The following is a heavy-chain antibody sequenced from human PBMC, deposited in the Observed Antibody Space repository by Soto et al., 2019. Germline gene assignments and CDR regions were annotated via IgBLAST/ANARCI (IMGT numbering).Heavy chain of an antibody. Sequence: VQLVESGGDLVQPGGSLRLSCAASGFAFSSYEMNWVRQAPGKGLEWISYIGSSGSPIYYSDSVRGRFTISRDSAKNSLYLQMDSLRAEDTAVYYCAREELNCGGDCFSLWGQGTVVTVSS. D-gene: IGHD2-21*02. CDR3: AREELNCGGDCFSL. V-gene: IGHV3-48*03. J-gene: IGHJ4*02. CDR1: GFAFSSYE. CDR2: IGSSGSPI.